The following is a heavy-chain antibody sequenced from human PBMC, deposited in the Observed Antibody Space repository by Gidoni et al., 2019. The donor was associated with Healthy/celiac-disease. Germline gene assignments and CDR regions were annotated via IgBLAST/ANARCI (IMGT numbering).Heavy chain of an antibody. D-gene: IGHD3-22*01. Sequence: QLQLQESGSGLVKPSQTLSLTCAVSGGSISRGGYSWSWIRQPPGKGLEWIGYIYHSGSTYYNPSLKSRVTISVDRSKNQFSLKLSSVTAADTAVYYCARGTLYYYDKGPRVAVPFQHWGQGTLVTVSS. J-gene: IGHJ1*01. CDR3: ARGTLYYYDKGPRVAVPFQH. CDR1: GGSISRGGYS. CDR2: IYHSGST. V-gene: IGHV4-30-2*01.